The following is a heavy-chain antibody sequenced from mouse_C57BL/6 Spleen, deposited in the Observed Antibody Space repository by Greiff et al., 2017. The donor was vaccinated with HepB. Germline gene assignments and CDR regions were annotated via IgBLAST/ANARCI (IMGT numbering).Heavy chain of an antibody. CDR2: IDPSDSYT. Sequence: QVQLQQPGAELVMPGASVKLSCKASGYTFTSYWMHWVKQRPGQGLEWIGEIDPSDSYTNYNQKFKGKSTLTVDKSSSTADMRLSSLTSEDSAVYYCAREGSFDVWGTGTTVTVSS. J-gene: IGHJ1*03. CDR1: GYTFTSYW. V-gene: IGHV1-69*01. CDR3: AREGSFDV.